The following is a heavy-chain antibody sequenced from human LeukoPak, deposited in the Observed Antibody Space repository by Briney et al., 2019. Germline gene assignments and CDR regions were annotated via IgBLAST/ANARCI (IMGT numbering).Heavy chain of an antibody. CDR3: AKDQSGGLGY. D-gene: IGHD3-10*01. CDR2: INYSGTT. V-gene: IGHV4-31*03. Sequence: PSETLSLTCTVSGASISRGGFFWSWVRQHPGKALEWIGYINYSGTTFRNPSLQSRVSISVDTSKNQFSLNVTSMTVADTAVYFCAKDQSGGLGYWGQGVLVTVSS. J-gene: IGHJ4*02. CDR1: GASISRGGFF.